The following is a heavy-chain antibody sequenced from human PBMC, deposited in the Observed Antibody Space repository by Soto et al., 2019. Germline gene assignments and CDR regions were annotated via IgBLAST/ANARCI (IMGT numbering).Heavy chain of an antibody. CDR2: INHSGST. CDR3: ARTPIAVAGNYYYYGMDV. CDR1: GGSFSGYY. D-gene: IGHD6-19*01. V-gene: IGHV4-34*01. Sequence: QVQLQQWGAGLLKPSETLSLTCAVYGGSFSGYYWSWIRQPPGKGLEWIGEINHSGSTNYNPSLTSRVTITVDTSKNPFSHKQSSVTAADTAVYYCARTPIAVAGNYYYYGMDVWGQGTTVTVSS. J-gene: IGHJ6*02.